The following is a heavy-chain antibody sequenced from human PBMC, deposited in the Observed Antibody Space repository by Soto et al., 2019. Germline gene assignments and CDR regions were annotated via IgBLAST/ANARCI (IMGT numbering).Heavy chain of an antibody. D-gene: IGHD3-9*01. J-gene: IGHJ4*02. V-gene: IGHV3-33*01. CDR3: AREKEHYDILTGYYNSGVGY. CDR2: IWHDGSKK. Sequence: ESGGGVVQPGRSLRLSCATSGITFSSYGMHWVRQAPGKGLDWVAVIWHDGSKKYYADSVKGRFTISRDNSKNTLYLQMNSLRAEDTAVYYCAREKEHYDILTGYYNSGVGYWGQGTLVTVSS. CDR1: GITFSSYG.